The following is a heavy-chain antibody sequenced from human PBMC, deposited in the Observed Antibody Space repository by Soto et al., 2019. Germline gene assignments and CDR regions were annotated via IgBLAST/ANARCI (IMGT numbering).Heavy chain of an antibody. CDR1: GFTFSSYG. V-gene: IGHV3-33*01. CDR2: IWYDGSNK. CDR3: ARDPGYDSSGTSNY. Sequence: QVQLVESGGGVVQPGRSLRLSCAASGFTFSSYGMHWVRQAPGKGLEWVAVIWYDGSNKYYADSVKGRFTISRDNSKNTLYLQMNSLRAEDTAVYYCARDPGYDSSGTSNYWGQGTLVTVSS. D-gene: IGHD3-22*01. J-gene: IGHJ4*02.